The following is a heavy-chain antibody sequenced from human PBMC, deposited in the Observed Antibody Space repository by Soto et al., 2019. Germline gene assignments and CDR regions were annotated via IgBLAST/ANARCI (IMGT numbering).Heavy chain of an antibody. CDR2: INHSGST. CDR3: ARWEKAFRGLGYCSSTSCYDKRVNLYYYYMDV. CDR1: GGSFSGYY. D-gene: IGHD2-2*01. J-gene: IGHJ6*03. Sequence: SETLSLTCAVYGGSFSGYYWSWIRQPPGKGLEWIGEINHSGSTNYNPSLKSRVTISVDTSKNQFSLKLSCVTAADTAVYYCARWEKAFRGLGYCSSTSCYDKRVNLYYYYMDVWGKGTTVTVSS. V-gene: IGHV4-34*01.